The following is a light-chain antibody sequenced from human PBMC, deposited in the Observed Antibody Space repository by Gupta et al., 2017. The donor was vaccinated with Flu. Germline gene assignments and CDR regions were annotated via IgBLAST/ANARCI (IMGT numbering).Light chain of an antibody. CDR2: KAS. Sequence: DIQMTQSPSTLSAFVGDRVTITCRASQSISSWLAWYQQKPGKALKVLIYKASSLESGVPSRFSGSGSGTEFTLTISSLQPDDFATYYCQQYHTYPYTFGQGTKLEMK. J-gene: IGKJ2*01. CDR1: QSISSW. CDR3: QQYHTYPYT. V-gene: IGKV1-5*03.